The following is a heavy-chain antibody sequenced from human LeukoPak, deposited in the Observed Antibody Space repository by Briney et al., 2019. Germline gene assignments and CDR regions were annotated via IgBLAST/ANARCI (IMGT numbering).Heavy chain of an antibody. J-gene: IGHJ4*02. D-gene: IGHD3-10*01. CDR3: ARSFRRSIRGVLGY. CDR1: GYTFTGYY. Sequence: ASVKVSCKASGYTFTGYYMHWVRQAPGQGLEWMGWINPNSGGTNYAQKFQGRVTMTRNTSISTAYMELSSLRSEDTAVYYCARSFRRSIRGVLGYWGQGTLVTVSS. V-gene: IGHV1-2*02. CDR2: INPNSGGT.